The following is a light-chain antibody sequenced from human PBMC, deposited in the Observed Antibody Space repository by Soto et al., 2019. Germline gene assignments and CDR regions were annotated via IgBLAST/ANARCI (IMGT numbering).Light chain of an antibody. CDR2: GAS. CDR3: QQYHNWPGT. CDR1: QSVSSN. V-gene: IGKV3-15*01. Sequence: EIVMTQSPATLSVSPGERATLSCRASQSVSSNLAWYQQKPGQAPRLLIYGASTRATGIPARVSGSGSGTEFTLTTISLHSQDFSVYYCQQYHNWPGTFGQGTKVEIK. J-gene: IGKJ1*01.